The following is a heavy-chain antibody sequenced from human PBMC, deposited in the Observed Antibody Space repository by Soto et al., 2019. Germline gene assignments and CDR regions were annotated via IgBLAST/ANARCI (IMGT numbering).Heavy chain of an antibody. Sequence: EAQLLESGGGLVQPGGSLRLSCAASGFTFSSYAMSWVRQAPGKGLEWVSAISGSGGSTYYADSVKGRFTISRDNSKNTLYLQMNSLRAEDTAVYYCAKDTMVRGVIEYFDYWGQGTLVTVSS. CDR2: ISGSGGST. J-gene: IGHJ4*02. CDR1: GFTFSSYA. D-gene: IGHD3-10*01. CDR3: AKDTMVRGVIEYFDY. V-gene: IGHV3-23*01.